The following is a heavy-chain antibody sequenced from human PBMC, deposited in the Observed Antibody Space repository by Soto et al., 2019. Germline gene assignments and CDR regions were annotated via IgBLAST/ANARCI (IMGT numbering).Heavy chain of an antibody. CDR1: GSTFTSYG. J-gene: IGHJ4*02. CDR2: ISAYNGNT. Sequence: ASVTFPCTASGSTFTSYGITWVRQAPGQGLEWMGWISAYNGNTNYAQKLQGRVTMTTDTSTTTAYMDLRSLRSDDTAVYYCARDPSVYCSGGSCPSYFDYWGQGTLVNVSS. V-gene: IGHV1-18*01. D-gene: IGHD2-15*01. CDR3: ARDPSVYCSGGSCPSYFDY.